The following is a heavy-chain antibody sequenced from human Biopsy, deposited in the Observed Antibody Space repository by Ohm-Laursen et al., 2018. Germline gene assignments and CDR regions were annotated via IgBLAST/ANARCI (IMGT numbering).Heavy chain of an antibody. Sequence: PTQTLTLTCTVSGLSLSSSGVSVSWIRQPPGKALEWLARIDWDDDRYYTTSLETRLTISKDTSKTRVVLTMTNMDPVDTATYYCARLGIHYFQSGTAYYFDDWGQGTLVTVSS. D-gene: IGHD2/OR15-2a*01. CDR1: GLSLSSSGVS. V-gene: IGHV2-70*11. J-gene: IGHJ4*02. CDR3: ARLGIHYFQSGTAYYFDD. CDR2: IDWDDDR.